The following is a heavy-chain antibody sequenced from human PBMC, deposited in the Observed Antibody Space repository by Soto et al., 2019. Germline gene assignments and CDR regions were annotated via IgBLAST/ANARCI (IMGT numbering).Heavy chain of an antibody. V-gene: IGHV3-33*07. J-gene: IGHJ4*02. CDR1: GFTLNTYG. Sequence: SLRLSCAASGFTLNTYGMYWVRQAPGKGLEWVAVSWYDGINKDYADSVKGRFTISRDNSRNTLYLQMNSLRAEDTAIYYCVGSDGWIFDYWGQGSLVTVSS. D-gene: IGHD6-19*01. CDR2: SWYDGINK. CDR3: VGSDGWIFDY.